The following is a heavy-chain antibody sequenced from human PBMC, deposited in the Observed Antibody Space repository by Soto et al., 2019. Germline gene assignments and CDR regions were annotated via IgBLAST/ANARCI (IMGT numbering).Heavy chain of an antibody. CDR3: TTDRIAARVFDY. CDR1: GFTFSNAW. CDR2: IKSKTDGGTT. J-gene: IGHJ4*02. D-gene: IGHD6-6*01. V-gene: IGHV3-15*07. Sequence: EVQLVESGGGLVKPGGSLRLSCAASGFTFSNAWMNWVRQAPGKGLEWVGRIKSKTDGGTTDYAAPVKGRFTSSRYDSKNTLYLQMNSLKTEDTAVYYCTTDRIAARVFDYWGQGTLVTVSS.